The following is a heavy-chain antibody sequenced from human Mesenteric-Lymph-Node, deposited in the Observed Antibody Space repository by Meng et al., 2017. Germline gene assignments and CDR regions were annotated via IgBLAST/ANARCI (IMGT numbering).Heavy chain of an antibody. Sequence: GESLKISCAASGFTFSGSAMHWVRQASGKGLGWVAVIWYDGSNKYYADSVKGRFTISRDNSKNTLYLQMNSLRAEDTAVYYCARDLYYYDSSGYFAYWGQGTLVTVSS. CDR3: ARDLYYYDSSGYFAY. CDR1: GFTFSGSA. D-gene: IGHD3-22*01. V-gene: IGHV3-33*08. CDR2: IWYDGSNK. J-gene: IGHJ4*02.